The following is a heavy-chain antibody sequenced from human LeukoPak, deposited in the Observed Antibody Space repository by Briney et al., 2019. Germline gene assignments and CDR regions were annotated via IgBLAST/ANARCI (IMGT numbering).Heavy chain of an antibody. D-gene: IGHD3-10*01. CDR2: IYHGGST. V-gene: IGHV4-30-2*01. CDR3: ARADRAGYYFDY. Sequence: SETLSLTCTVSGGSISSGGYYWSWIRQPPGKGLEWIGYIYHGGSTYYNPSLKSRVTISVDRSKNQFSLKLSSVTAADTAVYYCARADRAGYYFDYWGQGTLVTVSS. J-gene: IGHJ4*02. CDR1: GGSISSGGYY.